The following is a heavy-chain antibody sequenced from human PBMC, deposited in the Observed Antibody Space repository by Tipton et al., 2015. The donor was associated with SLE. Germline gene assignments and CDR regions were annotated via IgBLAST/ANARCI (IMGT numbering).Heavy chain of an antibody. Sequence: QLVQSGAEVKKSGASVRLSCKASGYIFSNFAMSWVRQAPGQGLEWMGWITDYNENTNYAQRFQGRVTMTTDTSTSTAYMELRSLRSDDTAGYYCARDQGRTRSFQHWGQGTLVTVSS. CDR1: GYIFSNFA. CDR3: ARDQGRTRSFQH. CDR2: ITDYNENT. V-gene: IGHV1-18*01. J-gene: IGHJ1*01.